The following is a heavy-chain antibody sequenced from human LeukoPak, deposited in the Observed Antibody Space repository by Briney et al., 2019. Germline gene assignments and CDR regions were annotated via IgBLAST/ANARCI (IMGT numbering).Heavy chain of an antibody. CDR1: GGSISSGGYY. V-gene: IGHV4-30-2*01. Sequence: PSQTLSLTCTVSGGSISSGGYYWSWIRQPPGKGLEWIGYIYHSGSTYYNPSLKSRVTISVDRSKNQFSLKLSSVTAADTAVYYCARVVLCSSTSCYDPQDWFDPWGQGTLVTVSS. CDR3: ARVVLCSSTSCYDPQDWFDP. CDR2: IYHSGST. J-gene: IGHJ5*02. D-gene: IGHD2-2*01.